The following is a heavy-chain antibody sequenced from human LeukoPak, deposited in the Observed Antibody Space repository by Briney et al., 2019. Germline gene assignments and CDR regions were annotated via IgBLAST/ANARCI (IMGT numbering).Heavy chain of an antibody. V-gene: IGHV3-48*01. J-gene: IGHJ4*02. CDR2: ISSSSSTI. CDR1: GFTFSSYS. Sequence: GGSLRLSCAASGFTFSSYSMNWVRQAPGKGLEWVSYISSSSSTIYYADSVKGRFTISRDNSKNTLYLQMSSLRAEDTAVYYCVKASYFDYWGQGTLVTVSS. CDR3: VKASYFDY.